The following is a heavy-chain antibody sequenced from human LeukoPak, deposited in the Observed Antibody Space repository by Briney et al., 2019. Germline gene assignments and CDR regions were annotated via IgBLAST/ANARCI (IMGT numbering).Heavy chain of an antibody. CDR3: ARDGAYNWNRNYYYGMDV. D-gene: IGHD1-20*01. J-gene: IGHJ6*02. Sequence: PSETLSLTCTVSGGSISSYYWSWIRQPPGKGLEWIGYIYYSGSTNYNPSLKSRVTISVDTSKNQFSLKLSSVTAADTAVYYCARDGAYNWNRNYYYGMDVWGQGTTVTVSS. CDR1: GGSISSYY. V-gene: IGHV4-59*01. CDR2: IYYSGST.